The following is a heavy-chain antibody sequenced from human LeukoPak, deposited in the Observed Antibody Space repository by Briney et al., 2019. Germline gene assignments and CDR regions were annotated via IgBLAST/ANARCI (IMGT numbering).Heavy chain of an antibody. CDR1: GFTFSSSW. CDR2: INGDGGEI. Sequence: GGSLRLHCAAAGFTFSSSWMTWVRHALGKGLEWLASINGDGGEIPYVDSVKGRFTISRDNAKNSLYMQMNTLTAEDTAEQYGVSAYHPGGWFDPWGQGTLVTVSS. D-gene: IGHD2-21*01. J-gene: IGHJ5*02. CDR3: VSAYHPGGWFDP. V-gene: IGHV3-7*01.